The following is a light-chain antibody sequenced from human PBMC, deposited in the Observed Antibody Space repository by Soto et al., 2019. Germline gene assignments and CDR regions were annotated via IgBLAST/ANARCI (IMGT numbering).Light chain of an antibody. V-gene: IGKV1-39*01. J-gene: IGKJ3*01. CDR3: QQSYSTLFT. CDR2: AAS. Sequence: DIQMTQSPSSLSASVGDRVTITCRASQSISSYLNWYQQKPGKAPTLLIYAASSLQSGVPSRFSGSGSGTDFTLNISSLQPEDFATYYCQQSYSTLFTFGPGTKVDIK. CDR1: QSISSY.